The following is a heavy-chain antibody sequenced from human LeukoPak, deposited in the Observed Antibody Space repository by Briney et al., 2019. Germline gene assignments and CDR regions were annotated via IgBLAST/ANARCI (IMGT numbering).Heavy chain of an antibody. Sequence: PGGSLRLSCAASGLTFSSYAMHWVRQAPGKGLEWVSGISWNSGSIGYADSVKGRFTISRDNAKNSLYLQMNSLRAEDTALYYCAKGSYSSSSHSRFDYRGQGTLVTVSS. CDR1: GLTFSSYA. CDR3: AKGSYSSSSHSRFDY. CDR2: ISWNSGSI. V-gene: IGHV3-9*01. D-gene: IGHD6-6*01. J-gene: IGHJ4*02.